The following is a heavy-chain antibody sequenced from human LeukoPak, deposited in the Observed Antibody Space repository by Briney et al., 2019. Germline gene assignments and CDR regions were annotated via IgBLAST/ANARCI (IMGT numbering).Heavy chain of an antibody. J-gene: IGHJ4*02. CDR3: ARGWRSGGSCSLDY. Sequence: ASVKVSCKASGYTFTSYGISWVRQAPGQGLEWMGWISAYNGSTNYTQKLQGRVTMTTDTSTSTAYMELRSLRSDDTAVYYCARGWRSGGSCSLDYWGQGTLVTVSS. V-gene: IGHV1-18*04. CDR1: GYTFTSYG. D-gene: IGHD2-15*01. CDR2: ISAYNGST.